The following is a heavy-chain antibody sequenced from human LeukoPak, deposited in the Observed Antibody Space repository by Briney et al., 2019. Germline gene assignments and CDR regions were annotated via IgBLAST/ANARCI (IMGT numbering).Heavy chain of an antibody. CDR2: ISPNSGGT. CDR3: ARSRWQLIYYFDY. CDR1: GYTFTGYY. J-gene: IGHJ4*02. V-gene: IGHV1-2*02. D-gene: IGHD4-23*01. Sequence: SVKVSCKASGYTFTGYYIHWVRQAPGQGLEWMGWISPNSGGTNYAQKFQGRVTMTRDTSISTAYMELRRLGSDDTAVYYCARSRWQLIYYFDYWGQGTLVTVSS.